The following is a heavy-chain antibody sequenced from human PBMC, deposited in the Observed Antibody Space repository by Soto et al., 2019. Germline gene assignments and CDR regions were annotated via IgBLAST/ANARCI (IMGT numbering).Heavy chain of an antibody. V-gene: IGHV3-23*01. CDR3: AKGTVVVAAILAEYFQH. J-gene: IGHJ1*01. CDR2: ISGSGGST. CDR1: GFTFSSYA. D-gene: IGHD2-15*01. Sequence: GGSLRLSCAASGFTFSSYAMSWVRQAPGKGLEWVSAISGSGGSTYYADSVKGRFTISRDNSKSALYLQMNSLRAEDTAVYYCAKGTVVVAAILAEYFQHWGQGTLVTVSS.